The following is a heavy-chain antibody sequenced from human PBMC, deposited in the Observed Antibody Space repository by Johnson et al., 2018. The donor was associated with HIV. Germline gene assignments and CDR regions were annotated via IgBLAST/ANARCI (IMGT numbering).Heavy chain of an antibody. CDR2: ISYDGSNK. CDR1: GFTFSSYA. J-gene: IGHJ3*02. Sequence: QVQLVESGGGVVQPGRSLRLSCAASGFTFSSYAMHWVRQAPGKGLEWVAVISYDGSNKYYADSLKGRFTISRDNSKNTLYLQMNSLRADDTAVYYCAREGRGAPHDAFDIWGQGTMVTVSS. CDR3: AREGRGAPHDAFDI. V-gene: IGHV3-30-3*01. D-gene: IGHD2-15*01.